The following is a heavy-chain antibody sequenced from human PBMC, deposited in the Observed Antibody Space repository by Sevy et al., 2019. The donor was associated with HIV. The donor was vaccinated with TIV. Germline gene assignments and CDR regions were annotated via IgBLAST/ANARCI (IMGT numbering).Heavy chain of an antibody. D-gene: IGHD4-17*01. J-gene: IGHJ6*02. CDR2: ISYDGSDK. Sequence: GSLRLSCAVSGFALSNYYAMHWVRQAPGKGLEWVALISYDGSDKYYADSVKGRFTISRDNFKNTLYLQMNSLTTEDTAVYYCARPRANYVDHYFFYAMDVWGQGTTVTVSS. CDR3: ARPRANYVDHYFFYAMDV. V-gene: IGHV3-30-3*01. CDR1: GFALSNYYA.